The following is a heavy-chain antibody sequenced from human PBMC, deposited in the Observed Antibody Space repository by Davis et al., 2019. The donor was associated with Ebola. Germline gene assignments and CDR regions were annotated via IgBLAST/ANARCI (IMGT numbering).Heavy chain of an antibody. CDR3: ARGVHDYSNYRYYYYGMDV. CDR2: INPILTSP. D-gene: IGHD4-11*01. J-gene: IGHJ6*02. CDR1: RGTLNTYA. V-gene: IGHV1-69*06. Sequence: SVKVSCKASRGTLNTYAISWVRQAPGQGLEWVGAINPILTSPHYAQKLQGRVTLTADRSTSTAYMELNSLTSEDTAVYYCARGVHDYSNYRYYYYGMDVWGQGTTVTVSS.